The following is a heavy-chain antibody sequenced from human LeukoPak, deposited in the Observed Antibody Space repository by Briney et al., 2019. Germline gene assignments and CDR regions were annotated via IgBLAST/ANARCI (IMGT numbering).Heavy chain of an antibody. CDR1: GGSIRSHY. D-gene: IGHD3-22*01. Sequence: SETLSLTCTVSGGSIRSHYWSWIRQPPGKGLEWIGYIYYSGSTNYNPSLKSRVTISVDTSKNQFSLKLSSVTAADTAVYYCARDRGDYDSSGYYGYFDYWDQGALITVSS. J-gene: IGHJ4*02. CDR2: IYYSGST. V-gene: IGHV4-59*11. CDR3: ARDRGDYDSSGYYGYFDY.